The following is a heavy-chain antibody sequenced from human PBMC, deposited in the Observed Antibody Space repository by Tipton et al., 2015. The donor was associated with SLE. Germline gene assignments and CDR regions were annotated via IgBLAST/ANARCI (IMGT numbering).Heavy chain of an antibody. Sequence: SLRLSCAASGFTFDDYAMHWVRQAPGKGLEWVSGISWNSGSIGYADSVKGRFTISRDNAKNSLYLQMNSLRAEDTALYYCARRGEGYAFDIWGQGTMVTVSS. V-gene: IGHV3-9*01. J-gene: IGHJ3*02. CDR2: ISWNSGSI. D-gene: IGHD3-16*01. CDR3: ARRGEGYAFDI. CDR1: GFTFDDYA.